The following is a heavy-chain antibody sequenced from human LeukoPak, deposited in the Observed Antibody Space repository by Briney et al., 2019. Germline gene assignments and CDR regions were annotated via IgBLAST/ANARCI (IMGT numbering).Heavy chain of an antibody. CDR3: AKGSLPIAQSTRSFDC. D-gene: IGHD6-13*01. CDR1: GFTFGTYA. Sequence: PGGSLRLSCAASGFTFGTYAMSWVRQPPGKGLEWVSLINDRGVYTYYSDSVKGRFTISRDNSKNTLYLQMNSLIYEDTAVYYCAKGSLPIAQSTRSFDCRGQGTLATVSS. CDR2: INDRGVYT. V-gene: IGHV3-23*01. J-gene: IGHJ4*02.